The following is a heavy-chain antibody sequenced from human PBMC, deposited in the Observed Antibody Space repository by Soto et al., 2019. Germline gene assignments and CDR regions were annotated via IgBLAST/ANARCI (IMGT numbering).Heavy chain of an antibody. J-gene: IGHJ6*02. Sequence: ASVKVSCKASGGTFSSYAISWVRQAPGQGLEWMGGIIPIFGTANYAQKFQGRVTITADESTSTAYMELSSLRSEDTAVYYCASQVKSGYCCGMDVWGQGTTVTVSS. V-gene: IGHV1-69*13. CDR2: IIPIFGTA. D-gene: IGHD3-3*01. CDR3: ASQVKSGYCCGMDV. CDR1: GGTFSSYA.